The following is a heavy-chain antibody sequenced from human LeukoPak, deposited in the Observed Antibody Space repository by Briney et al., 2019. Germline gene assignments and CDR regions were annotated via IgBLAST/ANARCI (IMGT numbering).Heavy chain of an antibody. CDR3: ARDRISTGQGFDY. CDR2: INHSGST. CDR1: GGSFSGYY. J-gene: IGHJ4*02. Sequence: SETLSLTCAVYGGSFSGYYWSWIRQPPGKGLEWIGEINHSGSTNYNPSLKSRVTISVDTSKNQFSLKLSSVTAADTAVYYCARDRISTGQGFDYWGQGTLVTVSS. V-gene: IGHV4-34*01. D-gene: IGHD3-10*01.